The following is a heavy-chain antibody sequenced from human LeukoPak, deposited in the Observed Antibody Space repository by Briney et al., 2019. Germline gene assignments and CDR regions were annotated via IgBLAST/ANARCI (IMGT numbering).Heavy chain of an antibody. J-gene: IGHJ6*03. V-gene: IGHV4-59*01. Sequence: PSETLSLTCTVSGGSISSYYWSWIRQPPGKGLEWIGYIYYSGSTNYNPSLKSRVTISVDTSKNQFSLKLSSVTAADTAVYYCARALKGADYYYYMDVWGKGTTVTVSS. CDR2: IYYSGST. CDR1: GGSISSYY. D-gene: IGHD1-26*01. CDR3: ARALKGADYYYYMDV.